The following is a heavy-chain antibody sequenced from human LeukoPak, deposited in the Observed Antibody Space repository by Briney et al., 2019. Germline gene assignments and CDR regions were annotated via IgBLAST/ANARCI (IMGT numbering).Heavy chain of an antibody. CDR3: AKDYYGSAGLYYYYYYGMDV. Sequence: PGGSLRLSCAASGFTFSSYGMHWVRQAPGKGLEWVAVISYDGSNKYYADSVKGRFTISRDNSKNTLYLQMNSLRAEDTAVYYCAKDYYGSAGLYYYYYYGMDVWGQGTTVTVSS. D-gene: IGHD3-10*01. V-gene: IGHV3-30*18. CDR2: ISYDGSNK. CDR1: GFTFSSYG. J-gene: IGHJ6*02.